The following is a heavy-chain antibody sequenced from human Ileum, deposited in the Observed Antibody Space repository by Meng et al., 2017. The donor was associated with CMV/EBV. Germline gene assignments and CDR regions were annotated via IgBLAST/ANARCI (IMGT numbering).Heavy chain of an antibody. J-gene: IGHJ4*02. D-gene: IGHD6-13*01. CDR2: ISSSSSYI. Sequence: GESLKISCAASGFIFSSYTMNWVRQAPGKGLEWVSSISSSSSYISYADSVKGRFTISRDNAKDTLHLQMDSLRVEDMAVYYCAYSSSWAHFDYWGQGTLVTVSS. V-gene: IGHV3-21*04. CDR1: GFIFSSYT. CDR3: AYSSSWAHFDY.